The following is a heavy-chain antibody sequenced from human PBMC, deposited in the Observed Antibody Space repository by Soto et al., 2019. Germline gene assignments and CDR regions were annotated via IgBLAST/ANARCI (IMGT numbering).Heavy chain of an antibody. V-gene: IGHV4-31*03. CDR1: GGSISSGGYY. Sequence: QVQLQESGPGLVKPSQTLSLTCTVSGGSISSGGYYWSWIRQHPGKGLEWIGYIYYSGSTYYNPSLHSRVTISVDTSKNQFSVQLSAVTSADTAVYYCSRGFCGGDCYLDYWGPGTPVTLSS. J-gene: IGHJ4*02. D-gene: IGHD2-21*02. CDR2: IYYSGST. CDR3: SRGFCGGDCYLDY.